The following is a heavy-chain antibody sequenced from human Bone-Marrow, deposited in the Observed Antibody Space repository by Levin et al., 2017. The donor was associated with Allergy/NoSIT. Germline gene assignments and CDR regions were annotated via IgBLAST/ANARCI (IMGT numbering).Heavy chain of an antibody. Sequence: LSLTCAASGFTFSSYEMNWVRQAPGKGLEWVSYISSSGSTIYYADSVKGRFTISRDNPKNSLYLQMNSLRAEDTAVYYCASRFFSPAVAADYWGQGTLVTVSS. D-gene: IGHD6-19*01. CDR3: ASRFFSPAVAADY. J-gene: IGHJ4*02. CDR2: ISSSGSTI. V-gene: IGHV3-48*03. CDR1: GFTFSSYE.